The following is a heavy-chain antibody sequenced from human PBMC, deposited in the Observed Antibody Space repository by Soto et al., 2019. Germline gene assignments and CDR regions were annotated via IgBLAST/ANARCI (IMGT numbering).Heavy chain of an antibody. J-gene: IGHJ3*02. D-gene: IGHD6-19*01. Sequence: EVQLLESGGGLVQPGGSLRLSCAASGFTFSSYAMSWVRQAPGKGLEWVSAISGSGGTTYYADSVKGRFTFSRDNSMNTLYLQMNSPRAEDTAVYYCAKTANGWFSAFDIWGQGTMVTVSS. V-gene: IGHV3-23*01. CDR3: AKTANGWFSAFDI. CDR1: GFTFSSYA. CDR2: ISGSGGTT.